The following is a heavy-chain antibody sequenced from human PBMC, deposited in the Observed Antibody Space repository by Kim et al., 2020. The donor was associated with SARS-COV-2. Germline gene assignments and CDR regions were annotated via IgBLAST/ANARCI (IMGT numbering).Heavy chain of an antibody. CDR3: ARSKPDIVVVPARWFDP. CDR1: GGSISSSSYY. Sequence: SETLSLTCTVSGGSISSSSYYWGWIRQPPGKGLEWIGSIYYSGSTYYNPSLKSRVTISVDTSKNQFSLKLSSVTAADTAVYYCARSKPDIVVVPARWFDPWGQGTLVTVSS. J-gene: IGHJ5*02. V-gene: IGHV4-39*01. D-gene: IGHD2-2*01. CDR2: IYYSGST.